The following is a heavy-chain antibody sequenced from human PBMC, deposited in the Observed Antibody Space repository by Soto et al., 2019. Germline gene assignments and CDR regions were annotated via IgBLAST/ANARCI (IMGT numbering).Heavy chain of an antibody. Sequence: GGSLRLSCAASGFTFSDQFMDWVRQAPGKGLEWVGRSRNKAQSYTTEYAASVKGRFIISRDDSKNSLYLQMSSLKTEDTAVYYCAGGATGRAPFQHWGRGTLVTVSS. CDR1: GFTFSDQF. J-gene: IGHJ1*01. D-gene: IGHD6-13*01. CDR2: SRNKAQSYTT. CDR3: AGGATGRAPFQH. V-gene: IGHV3-72*01.